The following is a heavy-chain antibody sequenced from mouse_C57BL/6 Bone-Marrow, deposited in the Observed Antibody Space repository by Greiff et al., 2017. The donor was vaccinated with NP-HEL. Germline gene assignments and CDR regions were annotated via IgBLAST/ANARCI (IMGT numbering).Heavy chain of an antibody. CDR3: VSGGNYRFAY. V-gene: IGHV10-3*01. CDR2: IRSKSSNYAT. CDR1: GFTFNTYA. D-gene: IGHD2-1*01. J-gene: IGHJ3*01. Sequence: GGGLVQPKGSLKLSCAASGFTFNTYAMHWVRQAPGKGLEWAARIRSKSSNYATYYADSVKDRCTISRDDSQSMLFLQMNNLKTEDTAMYYCVSGGNYRFAYWGQGTLVTVSA.